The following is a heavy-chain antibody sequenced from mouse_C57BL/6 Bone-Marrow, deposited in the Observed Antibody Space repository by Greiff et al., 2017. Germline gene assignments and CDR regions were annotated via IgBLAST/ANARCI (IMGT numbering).Heavy chain of an antibody. J-gene: IGHJ3*01. CDR3: ARQGIVTTKFAY. V-gene: IGHV5-12*01. CDR2: ISNGGGST. CDR1: GFTFSDYY. Sequence: EVKLVESGGGLVQPGGSLKLSCAASGFTFSDYYMYWVRQTPEKRLEWVAYISNGGGSTYYPDTVKGRFTSSRDNAKTTLYLPMSRLKSEDTAMYYCARQGIVTTKFAYWGQGTLVTVSA. D-gene: IGHD2-5*01.